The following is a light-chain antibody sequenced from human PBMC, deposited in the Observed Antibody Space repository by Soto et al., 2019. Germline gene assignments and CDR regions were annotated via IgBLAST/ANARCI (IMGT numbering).Light chain of an antibody. V-gene: IGKV3-15*01. CDR3: HQYNKWAPYT. CDR1: QSVSSN. J-gene: IGKJ2*01. CDR2: GAS. Sequence: EIGVTQSPATLSVSPGERATLSCRASQSVSSNLAWYQQKPGQAPRLLIFGASSRATGVPARFSGSGSGTEFTLTISSLQSEDFAVYYCHQYNKWAPYTFGQGTKLEIK.